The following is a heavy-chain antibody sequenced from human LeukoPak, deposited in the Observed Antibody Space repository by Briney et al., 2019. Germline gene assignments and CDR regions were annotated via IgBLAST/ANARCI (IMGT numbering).Heavy chain of an antibody. CDR3: ARGHTMIVVVYFDY. J-gene: IGHJ4*02. CDR2: IYYSGST. V-gene: IGHV4-61*01. D-gene: IGHD3-22*01. Sequence: SETLSLTCTVSGGSVSSGSYYWSWIRQPPGKGLEWIGYIYYSGSTNYNPSLKSRVTISVDTSKNQFSLKLSSVTAADTAVYYCARGHTMIVVVYFDYWGQGTLVTVSS. CDR1: GGSVSSGSYY.